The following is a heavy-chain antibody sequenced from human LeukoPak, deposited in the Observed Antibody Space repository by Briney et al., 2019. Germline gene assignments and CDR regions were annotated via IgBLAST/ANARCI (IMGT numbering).Heavy chain of an antibody. V-gene: IGHV4-59*12. CDR1: GGSISSYY. Sequence: SETLSLTCTVSGGSISSYYWSWIRQPPGKGLEWIGYIYYSGSTNYNPSLKSRVTISVDTSKNQFSLKLSSVTAADTAVYYCARERSSSWYRTSSGWFDPWGQGTLVTVSS. CDR2: IYYSGST. D-gene: IGHD6-13*01. J-gene: IGHJ5*02. CDR3: ARERSSSWYRTSSGWFDP.